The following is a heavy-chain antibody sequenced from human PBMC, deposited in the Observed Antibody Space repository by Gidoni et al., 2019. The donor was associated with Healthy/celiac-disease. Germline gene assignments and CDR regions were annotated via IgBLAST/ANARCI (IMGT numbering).Heavy chain of an antibody. Sequence: EVQLVESGGGVVRPGGSLRLSCAASGFTFDDYGMSWVRQAPGKGLEWVSCINWNGGSTGYADSVKGRFTISRDNAKNSLYLQMNSLRAEDTALYHCARSQSHNWNDATLDYWGQGTLVTVSS. J-gene: IGHJ4*02. CDR2: INWNGGST. D-gene: IGHD1-20*01. CDR3: ARSQSHNWNDATLDY. CDR1: GFTFDDYG. V-gene: IGHV3-20*01.